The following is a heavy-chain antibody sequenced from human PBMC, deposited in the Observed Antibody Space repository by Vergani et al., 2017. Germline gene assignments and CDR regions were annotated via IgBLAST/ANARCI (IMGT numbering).Heavy chain of an antibody. CDR1: GFTFSSYA. CDR3: AKGTYSGSFTWFDP. V-gene: IGHV3-23*01. Sequence: EVQLLESGGGLVQPGGSLRLSCGASGFTFSSYAMTWVRQAPGKGLEWVSAISGSGGNTFYTDSVKGRFTISRDNSKNTLYLQMNTLRAEDTAIYYCAKGTYSGSFTWFDPWGQGILVTVSS. CDR2: ISGSGGNT. J-gene: IGHJ5*02. D-gene: IGHD1-26*01.